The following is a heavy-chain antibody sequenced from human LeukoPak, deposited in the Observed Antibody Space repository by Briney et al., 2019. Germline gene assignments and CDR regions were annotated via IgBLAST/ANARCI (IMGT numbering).Heavy chain of an antibody. V-gene: IGHV1-46*01. Sequence: GASVKVSCKASGYTFTSYYMHWVRQAPGQGLEWMGVINPNDGSTNYALKFQDRVTMSRDTSTATVYMELSSLRSEDTAVYYCARVDSSGWYAPDYWGQGTLVTVSS. CDR1: GYTFTSYY. D-gene: IGHD6-19*01. CDR3: ARVDSSGWYAPDY. J-gene: IGHJ4*02. CDR2: INPNDGST.